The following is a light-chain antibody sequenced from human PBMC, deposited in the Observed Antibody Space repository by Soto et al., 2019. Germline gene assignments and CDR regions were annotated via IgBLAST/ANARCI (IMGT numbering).Light chain of an antibody. V-gene: IGLV2-14*03. Sequence: QSVLTQPASVSDSPGQSITISCTGTSSDVGGSNFVSWYQQHPGKPPKLIIYDDANRPSGVSNRFSGSKSGSTASLILSRLQTEDEADYYCVSYTSSTTYVFGTGTKLTVL. CDR1: SSDVGGSNF. CDR3: VSYTSSTTYV. J-gene: IGLJ1*01. CDR2: DDA.